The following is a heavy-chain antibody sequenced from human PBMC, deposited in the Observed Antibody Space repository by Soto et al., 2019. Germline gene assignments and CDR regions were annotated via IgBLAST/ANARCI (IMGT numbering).Heavy chain of an antibody. Sequence: QVQLQESGPGLVKPSETLSLTCSVSGDSMSNYYWSWIRQPPGKGLEWIGYIYSSGTTNNNPSLKSRITISVDTSTNQFSLKLTSVTAADPAVYFCARFYGSVFDPWGQGTLVTVSS. CDR3: ARFYGSVFDP. CDR2: IYSSGTT. J-gene: IGHJ5*02. D-gene: IGHD3-10*01. V-gene: IGHV4-59*08. CDR1: GDSMSNYY.